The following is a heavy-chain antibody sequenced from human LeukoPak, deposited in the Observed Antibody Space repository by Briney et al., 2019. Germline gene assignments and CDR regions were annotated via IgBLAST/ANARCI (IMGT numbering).Heavy chain of an antibody. D-gene: IGHD3-9*01. CDR3: ARDSDFDWLLSSSFDY. J-gene: IGHJ4*02. CDR1: GFTVSSNY. V-gene: IGHV3-53*01. CDR2: LYSGGST. Sequence: PGGSLRLSCAASGFTVSSNYMTWVRQAPGKGLEWVSVLYSGGSTYYADSVKGRFTISRDNSKNTLYLQMNSLRVEDTAVYYCARDSDFDWLLSSSFDYWGQGTLVTVSS.